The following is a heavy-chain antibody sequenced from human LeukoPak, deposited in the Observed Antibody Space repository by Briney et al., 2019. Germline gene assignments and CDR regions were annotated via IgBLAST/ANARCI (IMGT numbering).Heavy chain of an antibody. J-gene: IGHJ5*02. D-gene: IGHD3-3*02. Sequence: SETLSLTCTVSGGSISSYYWSWIRQPPGKGLEWIGYIYYSGSTNYNPSLKGRVTISVDTSKNQFSLKLSSVTAADTAVYYCARVAPQNWFDPWGQGTLVTVSS. CDR3: ARVAPQNWFDP. CDR1: GGSISSYY. V-gene: IGHV4-59*01. CDR2: IYYSGST.